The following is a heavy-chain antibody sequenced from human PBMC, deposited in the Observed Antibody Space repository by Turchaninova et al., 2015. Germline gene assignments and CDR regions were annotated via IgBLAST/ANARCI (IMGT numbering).Heavy chain of an antibody. J-gene: IGHJ4*02. CDR1: GGSFSGYS. Sequence: QVHLQQWGAGRLMPPGTLSLTCAVHGGSFSGYSGSWIRQPPGKGLEWIGEIIHSGNTNYNPSLKSRVIISVDTSRNQFSLTLRSVTAADTAVYYCARGLDNSGWSPFEYWGQGTLVTVSS. CDR2: IIHSGNT. CDR3: ARGLDNSGWSPFEY. V-gene: IGHV4-34*01. D-gene: IGHD6-19*01.